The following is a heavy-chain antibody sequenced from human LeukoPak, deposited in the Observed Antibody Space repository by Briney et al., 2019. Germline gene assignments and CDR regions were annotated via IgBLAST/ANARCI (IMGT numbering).Heavy chain of an antibody. D-gene: IGHD3-22*01. Sequence: GGSLRLSCAASGFTFSSYSINWVRQAPGKGLEWVSSISSTSSYIYYADSVRGRFTISRDNAENSLYLQMNSLRAEDTAVYYCARAGYYYDSSGYYRTLYFDYWGQGTLVTVSS. CDR3: ARAGYYYDSSGYYRTLYFDY. V-gene: IGHV3-21*04. CDR1: GFTFSSYS. CDR2: ISSTSSYI. J-gene: IGHJ4*02.